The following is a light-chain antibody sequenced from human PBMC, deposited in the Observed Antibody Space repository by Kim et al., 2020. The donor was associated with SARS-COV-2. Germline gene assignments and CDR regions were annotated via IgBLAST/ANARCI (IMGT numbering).Light chain of an antibody. J-gene: IGLJ2*01. CDR3: CSYAGSYTLV. Sequence: QSALTQPASVSGSPGQSVSISCAGTSSDIGHYNLVSWYQQIPGKAPKLIIYEVTKWPSGVSNRFSGSKSGNTASLTISGLQAEDEADYFCCSYAGSYTLVFGGGTQLTVL. CDR1: SSDIGHYNL. V-gene: IGLV2-23*02. CDR2: EVT.